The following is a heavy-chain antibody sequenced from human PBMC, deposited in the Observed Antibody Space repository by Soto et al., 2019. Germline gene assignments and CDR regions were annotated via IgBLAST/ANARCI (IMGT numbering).Heavy chain of an antibody. CDR3: AKENGYSSSWFEFDY. D-gene: IGHD6-13*01. CDR1: GFTFSSYA. J-gene: IGHJ4*02. CDR2: ISNSGGRT. Sequence: PGGSLRLSCAASGFTFSSYAMSWVRQAPGKGLEWVSTISNSGGRTYYADSVKGRFAISRDNSKNTLYLHMTSLRPEDTAVYYCAKENGYSSSWFEFDYWGQGTLVTVSS. V-gene: IGHV3-23*01.